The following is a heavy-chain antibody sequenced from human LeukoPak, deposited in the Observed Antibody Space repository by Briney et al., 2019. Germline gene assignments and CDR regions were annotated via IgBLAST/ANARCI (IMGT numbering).Heavy chain of an antibody. J-gene: IGHJ4*02. Sequence: SETLSLTCTVSGGSISSSSYYWGWIRQPPGTGLEWIGNIYYSGSTYYNPSLKSRVTISVDTSNNQFSLKVTSVTAADTAVYYCARAFREPFFDYWGQGTLVTVSS. CDR2: IYYSGST. V-gene: IGHV4-39*07. D-gene: IGHD1-14*01. CDR3: ARAFREPFFDY. CDR1: GGSISSSSYY.